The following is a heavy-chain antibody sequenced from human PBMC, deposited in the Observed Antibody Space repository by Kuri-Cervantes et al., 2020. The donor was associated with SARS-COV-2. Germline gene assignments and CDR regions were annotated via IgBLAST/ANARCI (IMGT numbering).Heavy chain of an antibody. D-gene: IGHD2-21*01. CDR1: GGSFSGYY. CDR3: ARATSYCGGDCYIFDY. CDR2: VNHGGGT. V-gene: IGHV4-34*01. Sequence: SQTLSLTCAVYGGSFSGYYWSWIRQPPGKGLEWIGEVNHGGGTNYNPSLKSRVTISVDTSKNQFSLRLNSVTAADTAVYYCARATSYCGGDCYIFDYWGQGTLVTVSS. J-gene: IGHJ4*02.